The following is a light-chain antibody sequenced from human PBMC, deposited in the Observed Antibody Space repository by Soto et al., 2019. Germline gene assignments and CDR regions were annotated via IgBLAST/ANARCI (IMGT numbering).Light chain of an antibody. CDR3: QQYGTSPPYT. J-gene: IGKJ2*01. CDR1: QRVSSSY. Sequence: EIVLTQSPGTLSLSPGERATLSCRASQRVSSSYLAWYQQTPGQTPRLLIYGASSRATGTPDRFSGSGSGTDFTLTINRLEPEDFAVYYCQQYGTSPPYTFGQGTTLEIK. V-gene: IGKV3-20*01. CDR2: GAS.